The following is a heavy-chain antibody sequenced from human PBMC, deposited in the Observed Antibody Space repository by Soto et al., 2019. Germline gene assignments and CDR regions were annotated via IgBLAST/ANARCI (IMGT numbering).Heavy chain of an antibody. J-gene: IGHJ4*02. Sequence: QVQLVESGGGVVQPGRSLRLSCAASGFTFSSYGMHWVRQAPGKGLEWVAGISYDGSNKYYADSVKGRFTISRDNSKNTLYLQMNSLRAEDTAVYYCAKDGGDQPFFDYWGQGTLVTVSS. CDR1: GFTFSSYG. V-gene: IGHV3-30*18. CDR2: ISYDGSNK. CDR3: AKDGGDQPFFDY. D-gene: IGHD3-10*01.